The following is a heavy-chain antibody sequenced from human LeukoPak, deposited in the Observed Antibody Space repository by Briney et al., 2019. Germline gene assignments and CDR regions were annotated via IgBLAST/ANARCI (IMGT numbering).Heavy chain of an antibody. CDR2: ISGSGDNT. D-gene: IGHD3-22*01. CDR3: AKGSYYDSSGSFYFDY. V-gene: IGHV3-23*01. J-gene: IGHJ4*02. Sequence: GGSLRLSCAASGFTFSSYAMSWVCQAPGKGLEWVSGISGSGDNTYYADSVKGRFPISRDNSKNTLYVQVNSLGTEDTAAYYCAKGSYYDSSGSFYFDYWGQGTLVTVSS. CDR1: GFTFSSYA.